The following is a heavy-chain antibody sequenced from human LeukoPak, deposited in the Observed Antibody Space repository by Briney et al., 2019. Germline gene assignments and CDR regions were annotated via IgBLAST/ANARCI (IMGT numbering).Heavy chain of an antibody. CDR1: GFTFTSSA. CDR3: ARGDFYYDSSDP. CDR2: IVVGSGNT. J-gene: IGHJ5*02. V-gene: IGHV1-58*01. D-gene: IGHD3-22*01. Sequence: SVKVSCKASGFTFTSSAVQWVRQARGQRLEWIGWIVVGSGNTNYAQKFQGRVTITSDTSANTVYMELSSLRSEDTAVYYCARGDFYYDSSDPWGQGTLVTVSS.